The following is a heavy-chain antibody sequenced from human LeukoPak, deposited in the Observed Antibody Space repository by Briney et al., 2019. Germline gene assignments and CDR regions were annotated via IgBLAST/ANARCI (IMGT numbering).Heavy chain of an antibody. V-gene: IGHV4-39*01. CDR2: IYYSGST. CDR3: ARQYDFWSGYRNWFDP. CDR1: GGSISSSSYY. J-gene: IGHJ5*02. Sequence: SETLSLTYTVSGGSISSSSYYWGWIRQPPGKGLEWIGSIYYSGSTYYNPSLKSRVTISVDTSENQFSLKLSSVTAADTAVYYCARQYDFWSGYRNWFDPWGQGTLVTVSS. D-gene: IGHD3-3*01.